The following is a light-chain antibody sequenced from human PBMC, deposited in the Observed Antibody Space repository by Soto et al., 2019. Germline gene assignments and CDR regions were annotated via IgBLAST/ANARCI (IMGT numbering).Light chain of an antibody. CDR3: CSSAGTYTSV. CDR2: DVS. CDR1: SSDVGGYNY. V-gene: IGLV2-11*01. J-gene: IGLJ3*02. Sequence: QSALTQPRSLSGSPGQSVTISCTGTSSDVGGYNYVSWYQQHPGKAPKLMISDVSKRPSGVPDRFSGSKSGNTASLTISGLQAEDEADYYCCSSAGTYTSVFGGGTKLTVL.